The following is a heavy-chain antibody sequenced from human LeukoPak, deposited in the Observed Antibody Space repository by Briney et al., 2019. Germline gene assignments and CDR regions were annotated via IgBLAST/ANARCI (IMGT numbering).Heavy chain of an antibody. CDR2: VSYSGRI. J-gene: IGHJ4*02. CDR1: GGSISSNY. Sequence: SETLSLTCTVSGGSISSNYWSWVRQPPGKGLEWIAYVSYSGRINYNPSLKSRVTISLDTSKSQFSLKLNSVTAADTAVYYCARTVDGGHADYWGQGTLVTVSS. V-gene: IGHV4-59*01. CDR3: ARTVDGGHADY. D-gene: IGHD4-17*01.